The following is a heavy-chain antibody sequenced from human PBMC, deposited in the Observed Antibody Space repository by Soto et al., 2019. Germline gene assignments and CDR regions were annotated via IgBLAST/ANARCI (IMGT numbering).Heavy chain of an antibody. J-gene: IGHJ4*02. V-gene: IGHV3-30-3*01. CDR1: GFTFSSYA. CDR3: ARELRGARVGSEDY. CDR2: ISYDGSNK. Sequence: QVQLVESGGGVVQPGRSLRLSCAASGFTFSSYAMHWVRQAPGKGLEWVAVISYDGSNKYYADSVKGRFTISRDNSKNTLYLQMNSLRAEDTAVYYCARELRGARVGSEDYWGQGTLVTVSS. D-gene: IGHD3-3*01.